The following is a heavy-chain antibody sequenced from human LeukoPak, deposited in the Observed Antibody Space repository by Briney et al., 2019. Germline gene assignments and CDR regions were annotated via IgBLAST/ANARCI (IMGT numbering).Heavy chain of an antibody. CDR2: IRYDRSNK. J-gene: IGHJ5*02. V-gene: IGHV3-30*02. D-gene: IGHD1-26*01. Sequence: GGSLRLSCAASGFTFSSYGMHWVRQAPGKGLEWVAFIRYDRSNKYYADSVKGRFTISRDNSKNTLYLQMNSLRAEDTAVYYCAKDRCRFDSGSYSCWFDPWGQGTLVTVSS. CDR3: AKDRCRFDSGSYSCWFDP. CDR1: GFTFSSYG.